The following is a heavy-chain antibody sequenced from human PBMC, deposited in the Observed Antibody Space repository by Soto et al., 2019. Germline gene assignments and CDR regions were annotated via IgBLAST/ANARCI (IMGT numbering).Heavy chain of an antibody. CDR1: GGTFSSYA. Sequence: ASVKVSCKASGGTFSSYAISWVRQAPGQGLEWMGGIIPIFGTANYAQKFQGRVTITADESTSTAYMELSSLRSEDTAVYYCARDTPILGYCSGGSCPGWFDPWGQGTLVTVS. D-gene: IGHD2-15*01. J-gene: IGHJ5*02. V-gene: IGHV1-69*13. CDR3: ARDTPILGYCSGGSCPGWFDP. CDR2: IIPIFGTA.